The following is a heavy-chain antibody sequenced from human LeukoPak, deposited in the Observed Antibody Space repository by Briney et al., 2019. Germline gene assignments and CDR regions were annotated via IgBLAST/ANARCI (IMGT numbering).Heavy chain of an antibody. V-gene: IGHV3-74*01. CDR3: ARDWGGYGPTSHDY. CDR2: ISSVGSRT. J-gene: IGHJ4*02. D-gene: IGHD3-16*01. Sequence: GGSLRLSCAASGFTFSSYWMHWVGQAPGRGLVWVSRISSVGSRTIYADSVKGRFTISRDNAKNTLYLQLNSLRAEDTAVYYCARDWGGYGPTSHDYWGQGTLVTVSS. CDR1: GFTFSSYW.